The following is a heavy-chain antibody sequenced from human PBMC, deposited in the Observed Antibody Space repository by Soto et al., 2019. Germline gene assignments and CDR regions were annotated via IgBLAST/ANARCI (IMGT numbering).Heavy chain of an antibody. CDR1: GFTFSRDW. J-gene: IGHJ4*02. CDR3: ARGLKWGVFDY. Sequence: EVQLVESGGGLVQTGGSLRLSCAASGFTFSRDWMHWVRQAPGKGLVLVSHLNRDGSSTSYADSVNGRFTISRDNARNTLFLQMNSLRAEDTAVYYCARGLKWGVFDYWGQGTRGIVSS. D-gene: IGHD4-4*01. CDR2: LNRDGSST. V-gene: IGHV3-74*01.